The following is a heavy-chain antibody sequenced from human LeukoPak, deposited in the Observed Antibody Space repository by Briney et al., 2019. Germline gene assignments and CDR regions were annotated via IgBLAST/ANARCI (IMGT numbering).Heavy chain of an antibody. J-gene: IGHJ6*02. CDR3: ARDHADYGDYPPLDYYYGMDV. V-gene: IGHV4-30-4*01. CDR2: IYYSGST. CDR1: GGSISSGDYY. Sequence: NSSQTLSLTRTVSGGSISSGDYYWSWIRQPPGKGLEWIGYIYYSGSTYYNPSLKSRVTISVDTSKNQFSLKLSSVTAADTAVYYCARDHADYGDYPPLDYYYGMDVWGQGTTVTVSS. D-gene: IGHD4-17*01.